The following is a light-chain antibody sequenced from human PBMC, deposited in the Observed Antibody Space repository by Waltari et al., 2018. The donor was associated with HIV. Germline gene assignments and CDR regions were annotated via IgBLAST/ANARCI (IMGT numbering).Light chain of an antibody. J-gene: IGLJ3*02. V-gene: IGLV2-14*03. CDR1: SSDVGGYNS. Sequence: QSALPQPASVSGSTGQSITIPCPGTSSDVGGYNSVSWYQHHPGKAPKLMIYDVSNRPSGVSNRFSGSKSGNTASLTISGLQAEDEADYYCSSYTSSSTLWVFGGGTKLTVL. CDR3: SSYTSSSTLWV. CDR2: DVS.